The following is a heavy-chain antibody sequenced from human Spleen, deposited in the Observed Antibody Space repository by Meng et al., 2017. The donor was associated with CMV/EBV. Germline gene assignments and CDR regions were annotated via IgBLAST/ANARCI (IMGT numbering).Heavy chain of an antibody. Sequence: DTFSGFYIHWVRQAPGQGLEWMGWINPNSGVTKYVQNFQGRVTMTRDTSINTAYMELSRLRSDDTAVYYCEAYYDFWSGYYRTLDSWGQGTLVTVSS. V-gene: IGHV1-2*02. D-gene: IGHD3-3*01. CDR2: INPNSGVT. J-gene: IGHJ4*02. CDR3: EAYYDFWSGYYRTLDS. CDR1: DTFSGFY.